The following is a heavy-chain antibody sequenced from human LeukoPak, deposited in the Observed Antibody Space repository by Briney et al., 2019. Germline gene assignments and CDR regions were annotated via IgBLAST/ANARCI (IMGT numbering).Heavy chain of an antibody. CDR1: GFTFSSHG. J-gene: IGHJ6*03. V-gene: IGHV3-23*01. Sequence: GETLRLSCAASGFTFSSHGMNWVRQAPGKGLEWVSGISGSGGNTYYADSVKGRFTISRDNSKNTLYLQMNSLRAEDTAVYYCANLEGGVVVVPAAIDYYYMDVWGKGTTVTVSS. CDR2: ISGSGGNT. CDR3: ANLEGGVVVVPAAIDYYYMDV. D-gene: IGHD2-2*02.